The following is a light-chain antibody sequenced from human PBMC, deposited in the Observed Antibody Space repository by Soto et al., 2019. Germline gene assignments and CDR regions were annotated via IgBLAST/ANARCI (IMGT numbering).Light chain of an antibody. Sequence: EIVLTQSPGTLSLSPGESATLSCRASQSLSSNYLAWYQQKPGQAPRLLIYGASTRATGIPYRFSGSGSGTDFTLTISRLEPEDFAVYYCQQYGSSLFTFGPGTKVDIK. CDR1: QSLSSNY. CDR2: GAS. V-gene: IGKV3-20*01. J-gene: IGKJ3*01. CDR3: QQYGSSLFT.